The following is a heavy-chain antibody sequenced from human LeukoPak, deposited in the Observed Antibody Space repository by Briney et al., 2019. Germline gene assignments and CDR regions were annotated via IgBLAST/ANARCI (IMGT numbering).Heavy chain of an antibody. CDR2: ISANGGST. V-gene: IGHV3-64D*06. D-gene: IGHD6-13*01. Sequence: GGSLRLSCAASGFTFSSYGMHWVRQAPGKGLEYVSGISANGGSTYYADYVKGRFTISRDTSKNTLYLQMSSLRAEDTAIYYCVKDLYKGDSASWYFFHYWGQGTLVTVSS. CDR3: VKDLYKGDSASWYFFHY. CDR1: GFTFSSYG. J-gene: IGHJ4*02.